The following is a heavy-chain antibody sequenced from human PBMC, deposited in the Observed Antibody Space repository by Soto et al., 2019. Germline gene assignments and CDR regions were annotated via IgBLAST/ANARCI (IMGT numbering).Heavy chain of an antibody. CDR1: GYTFTGYY. CDR2: INPSSGGT. J-gene: IGHJ6*02. V-gene: IGHV1-2*02. D-gene: IGHD6-6*01. Sequence: ASLKVCCKSSGYTFTGYYMHWVRQAPGQGLDWMGWINPSSGGTNYAQKFQGRVTMTRDTSISTAYMELSRLRSDDTAVYYCARGGIAARRNPSYYYYYGMDVWGQGTTVTVSS. CDR3: ARGGIAARRNPSYYYYYGMDV.